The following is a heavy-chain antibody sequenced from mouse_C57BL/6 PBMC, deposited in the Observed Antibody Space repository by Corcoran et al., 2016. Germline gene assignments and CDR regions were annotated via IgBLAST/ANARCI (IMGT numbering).Heavy chain of an antibody. CDR1: GYSITSGYY. CDR2: ISYDGSN. D-gene: IGHD2-1*01. J-gene: IGHJ3*01. V-gene: IGHV3-6*01. CDR3: AYYLFAY. Sequence: DVQLQESGPGLVKPSQSLSLTCSVTGYSITSGYYWNWIRQFPGNKLEWMGYISYDGSNNYNPSLKNRISITRDTSKNQFFLKLNSVTTEDTATYYCAYYLFAYWGQGTLVTVSA.